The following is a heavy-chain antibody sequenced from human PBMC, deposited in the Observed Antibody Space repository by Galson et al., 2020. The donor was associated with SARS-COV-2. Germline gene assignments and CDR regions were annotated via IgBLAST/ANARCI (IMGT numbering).Heavy chain of an antibody. J-gene: IGHJ5*02. D-gene: IGHD2-15*01. Sequence: GGSLRLSCEASGFSFSTYAMSWVRQPPGKGLEWVSAISHSGGSTYYADSVRGRFTISKDNSKTTLYLYMHGLRAEDTALYYCAKGYCNGDRCRYHYLSWFDPSGQGTLVTVSS. V-gene: IGHV3-23*01. CDR2: ISHSGGST. CDR1: GFSFSTYA. CDR3: AKGYCNGDRCRYHYLSWFDP.